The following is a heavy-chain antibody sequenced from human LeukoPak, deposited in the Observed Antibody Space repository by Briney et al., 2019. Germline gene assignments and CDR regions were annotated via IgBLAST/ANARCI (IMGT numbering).Heavy chain of an antibody. CDR1: GFTFSSYW. CDR2: IKQDGYEK. CDR3: ARDKIVGPTTLDY. Sequence: GGSLRLSCAASGFTFSSYWMSWVRQAPGKGLEWVANIKQDGYEKYYVDSVKGRFTISRDNAKNSLYLQMNSLRADDTAIYYCARDKIVGPTTLDYWGQGTLVTVSS. D-gene: IGHD1-26*01. J-gene: IGHJ4*02. V-gene: IGHV3-7*01.